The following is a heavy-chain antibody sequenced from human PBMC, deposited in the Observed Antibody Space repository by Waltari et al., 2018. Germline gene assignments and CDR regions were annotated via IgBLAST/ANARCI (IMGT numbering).Heavy chain of an antibody. D-gene: IGHD2-15*01. CDR1: GHSLTFTHW. V-gene: IGHV4-4*02. Sequence: QLQLQESGPGLVKPSGTLTLNCAVSGHSLTFTHWWSWVRQSPQKGLEWIGQVHGSGKTNYNPSFASRVTIALDTSNNHFSLKVTSATAADTAVYFCARDRGRGLYLDTWGPGTLVTVSP. CDR2: VHGSGKT. CDR3: ARDRGRGLYLDT. J-gene: IGHJ5*02.